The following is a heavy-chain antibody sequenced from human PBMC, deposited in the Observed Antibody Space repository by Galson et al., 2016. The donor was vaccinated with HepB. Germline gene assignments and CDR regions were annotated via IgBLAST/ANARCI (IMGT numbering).Heavy chain of an antibody. J-gene: IGHJ3*02. CDR2: IYHSGNS. V-gene: IGHV4-31*03. Sequence: TLSLTCTVSGDSLTRGSFYWTWIRQLPGKGLEWIGYIYHSGNSHYNPSLQSRVTMSVDTSKNQFSLNLTSVTAADTAVCYCARAPGSFDIWGRGTMVTVSS. CDR1: GDSLTRGSFY. CDR3: ARAPGSFDI.